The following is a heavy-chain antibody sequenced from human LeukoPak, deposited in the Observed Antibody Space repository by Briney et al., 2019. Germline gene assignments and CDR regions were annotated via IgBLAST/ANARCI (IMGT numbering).Heavy chain of an antibody. Sequence: PGGSLRLSCAASGFTLSSYAMHWVRQAPGKGLEWAAVISYDGSNKFYADCVKGGFTIYRDNSNNTLFLQMNSLRAEDTAVYYCARDRSQRAYSYGPDGEWGQGTLVTVSS. CDR2: ISYDGSNK. CDR3: ARDRSQRAYSYGPDGE. CDR1: GFTLSSYA. J-gene: IGHJ4*02. D-gene: IGHD5-18*01. V-gene: IGHV3-30*01.